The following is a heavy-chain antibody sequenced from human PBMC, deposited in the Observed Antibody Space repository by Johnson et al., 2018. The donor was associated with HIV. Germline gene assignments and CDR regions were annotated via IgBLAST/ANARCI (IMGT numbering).Heavy chain of an antibody. CDR3: ARDGGQLRDAFDI. J-gene: IGHJ3*02. V-gene: IGHV3-9*01. CDR1: GFSFDDYA. Sequence: EVQLVESGGGMVQPGRSLRLSCADSGFSFDDYAMHWVRQAPGKGLEWVSGISWNSGSIGYADSVKGRFTISRDNSKNTLYLQMNSLRAEDTAVYYCARDGGQLRDAFDIWGQGTMVTVSS. CDR2: ISWNSGSI. D-gene: IGHD1-26*01.